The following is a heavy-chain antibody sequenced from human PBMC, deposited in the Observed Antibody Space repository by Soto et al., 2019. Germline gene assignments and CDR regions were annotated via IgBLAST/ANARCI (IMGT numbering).Heavy chain of an antibody. CDR2: MSPNSGAT. Sequence: QVQLVQSGAEVTKPGASVKVSCKASGYTFTSYDINWVRQATGQGLEWMGWMSPNSGATGYAQKFQGRVTMIRDTSISTVYMELRNLRSEDTAIYYCARGVDAGVDVWGQGSTVTVSS. V-gene: IGHV1-8*01. CDR3: ARGVDAGVDV. J-gene: IGHJ6*02. CDR1: GYTFTSYD. D-gene: IGHD1-1*01.